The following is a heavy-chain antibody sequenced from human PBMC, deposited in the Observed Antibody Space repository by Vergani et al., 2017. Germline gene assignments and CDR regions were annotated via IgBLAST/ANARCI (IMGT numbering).Heavy chain of an antibody. CDR1: GFTFSNYG. Sequence: QVQLVESGGGVVQPGRSLRLSCAASGFTFSNYGMHWVRQAPGKGLEWVAVIWYDGTNKYYADSVKGRLTISRDNSKDTLYLQMNSLRAEDTAVYYCAKDIDYGGNLWYFDYWGQGTLVTVSS. CDR3: AKDIDYGGNLWYFDY. J-gene: IGHJ4*02. V-gene: IGHV3-33*06. CDR2: IWYDGTNK. D-gene: IGHD4-23*01.